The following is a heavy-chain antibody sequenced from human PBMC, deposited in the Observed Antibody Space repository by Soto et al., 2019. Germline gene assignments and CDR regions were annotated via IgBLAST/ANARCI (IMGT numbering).Heavy chain of an antibody. CDR3: TSDRYPRFYHGSGSYPYY. J-gene: IGHJ4*02. V-gene: IGHV3-7*03. CDR2: IKTDGSET. CDR1: GFTFSSFW. D-gene: IGHD3-10*01. Sequence: VSLRLSCAASGFTFSSFWMSWVRQAPGKGLEWVANIKTDGSETHYVDSVKGRFTISRDNPKTSLFLQMNSLRVEDTAVYFCTSDRYPRFYHGSGSYPYYWGQGTPVTVSS.